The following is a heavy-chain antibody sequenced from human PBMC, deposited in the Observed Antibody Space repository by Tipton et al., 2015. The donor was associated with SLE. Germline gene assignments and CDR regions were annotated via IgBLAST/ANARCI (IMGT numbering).Heavy chain of an antibody. CDR3: ARREAAAALPFDY. J-gene: IGHJ4*02. CDR2: IYYSGST. CDR1: GGSISSGGYS. D-gene: IGHD6-13*01. V-gene: IGHV4-39*07. Sequence: TLSLTCTVSGGSISSGGYSWSWIRQPPGKGLERIGSIYYSGSTYYNPSLKSRVTISVDTSKNQFSLKLSSVTAADTAVYYCARREAAAALPFDYWGQGTLVTVSS.